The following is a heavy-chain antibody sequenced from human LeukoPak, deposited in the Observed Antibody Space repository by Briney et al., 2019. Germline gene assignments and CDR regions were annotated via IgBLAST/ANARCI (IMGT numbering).Heavy chain of an antibody. V-gene: IGHV3-11*04. CDR3: ARDLTPNRPGYSSSWYPLDV. Sequence: GGSLRLSCAASGFTFSDYYMSWIRQAPGKGLEWVSYISSSGSTIYYADSVKGRFTISRDNAKNSLYLQMNSLRAEDTAVYYCARDLTPNRPGYSSSWYPLDVWGKGTTVTVSS. D-gene: IGHD6-13*01. CDR1: GFTFSDYY. CDR2: ISSSGSTI. J-gene: IGHJ6*04.